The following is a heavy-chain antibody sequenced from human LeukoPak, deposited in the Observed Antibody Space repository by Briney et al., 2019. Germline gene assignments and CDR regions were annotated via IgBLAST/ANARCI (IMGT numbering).Heavy chain of an antibody. CDR3: ARERDGDDAFDI. V-gene: IGHV4-59*01. CDR1: GGSISSYY. Sequence: SETLSLTCTVSGGSISSYYWSWIRQPPGKGLEWIGYIYYGGSTNYNPSLKSRVTISVDTSKNQFSLKLSSVTAADTAVYYCARERDGDDAFDIWGQGTMVTVSS. CDR2: IYYGGST. J-gene: IGHJ3*02. D-gene: IGHD3-10*01.